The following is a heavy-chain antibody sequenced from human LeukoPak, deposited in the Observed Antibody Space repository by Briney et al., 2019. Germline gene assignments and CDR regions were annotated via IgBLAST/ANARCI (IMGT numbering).Heavy chain of an antibody. Sequence: ASVKVSCKASGYTFTSYYMHWVRQAPGQGLEWMGIINPNSGGTNYAQRFQGGVTMTRDTSISTAYMELRSLRSEDTAVYYCARWREGRDVVPAAILGPYYYYYYGMDVWGQGTTVTVSS. D-gene: IGHD2-2*02. CDR2: INPNSGGT. V-gene: IGHV1-2*02. J-gene: IGHJ6*02. CDR3: ARWREGRDVVPAAILGPYYYYYYGMDV. CDR1: GYTFTSYY.